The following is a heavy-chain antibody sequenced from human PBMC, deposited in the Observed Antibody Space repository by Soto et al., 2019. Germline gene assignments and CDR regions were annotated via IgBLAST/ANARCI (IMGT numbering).Heavy chain of an antibody. CDR3: AKDLYGSETYTYYCGMDV. V-gene: IGHV3-30*18. D-gene: IGHD3-10*01. CDR1: GFTFSRFC. J-gene: IGHJ6*02. CDR2: ISYDGSNR. Sequence: SLRLSCAASGFTFSRFCMHWVRHSPGNGLEWLAVISYDGSNRFYADSVKGRFTISRDNSKNTLYLQMNSLRPEDTAVYYCAKDLYGSETYTYYCGMDVWGQGTTVTVSS.